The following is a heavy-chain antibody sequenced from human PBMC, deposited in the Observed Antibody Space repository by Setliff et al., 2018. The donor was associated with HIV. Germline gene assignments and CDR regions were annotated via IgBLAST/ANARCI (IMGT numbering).Heavy chain of an antibody. CDR3: ARPYGSGTKKYRWWYFDY. D-gene: IGHD3-10*01. J-gene: IGHJ4*02. V-gene: IGHV4-34*01. CDR2: INHSGST. CDR1: GGSFSGYY. Sequence: PSETLSLTCAVYGGSFSGYYWSWICQPPGKGLEWIGEINHSGSTNYNPSLKSRVTISVDTSKNQFSLKLSSVTAADTAVYYCARPYGSGTKKYRWWYFDYWGQGTLVTVSS.